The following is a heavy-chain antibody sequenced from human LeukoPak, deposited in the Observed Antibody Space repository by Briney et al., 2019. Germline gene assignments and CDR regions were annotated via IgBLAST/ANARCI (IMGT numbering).Heavy chain of an antibody. CDR3: ARDNRTSIAAAGHYYYYYMDV. V-gene: IGHV4-4*08. CDR2: IYTSGST. D-gene: IGHD6-13*01. CDR1: GGSISSHY. Sequence: PSETLSLTCSVSGGSISSHYWSWIRQPPGKGLEWIGRIYTSGSTNYNPSLKSRVTISVDTSKNQFSLKLSSVTAAGTAVYYCARDNRTSIAAAGHYYYYYMDVWGKGTTVTISS. J-gene: IGHJ6*03.